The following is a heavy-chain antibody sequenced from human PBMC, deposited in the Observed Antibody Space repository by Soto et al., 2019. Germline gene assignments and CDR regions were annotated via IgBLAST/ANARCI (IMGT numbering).Heavy chain of an antibody. V-gene: IGHV3-21*02. Sequence: DVQLVESGGGLVKPGGSLRLSCAASGFNFSTYGMNWVRQAPGKGLEWVSSISSKGSYIYYTPSVKGRFTISRDNAKNSVYRQMNSLIAEDTAVYYCGRDRSHYAGVGKIDPWGQGTLVAVSS. CDR2: ISSKGSYI. D-gene: IGHD3-10*01. CDR1: GFNFSTYG. J-gene: IGHJ5*02. CDR3: GRDRSHYAGVGKIDP.